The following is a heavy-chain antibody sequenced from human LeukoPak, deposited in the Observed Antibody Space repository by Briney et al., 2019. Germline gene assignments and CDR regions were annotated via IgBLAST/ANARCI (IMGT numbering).Heavy chain of an antibody. CDR3: ARHGAGGYHFYYYGMDV. Sequence: PSETLSLTCTVSGASISSYHWSWIRQPPGKGLEWIGYIYYSGTTNYNPSLKSRVTISVDTSKNQFSLKLSSVTAADTAVYYCARHGAGGYHFYYYGMDVWGQGTTVTVSS. D-gene: IGHD6-25*01. V-gene: IGHV4-59*08. CDR1: GASISSYH. J-gene: IGHJ6*02. CDR2: IYYSGTT.